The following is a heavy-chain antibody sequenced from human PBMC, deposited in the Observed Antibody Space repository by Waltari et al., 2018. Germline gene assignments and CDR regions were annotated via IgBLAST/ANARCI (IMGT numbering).Heavy chain of an antibody. V-gene: IGHV3-74*01. CDR1: GFRFDDYW. CDR3: ARDTPGDGIDY. D-gene: IGHD7-27*01. J-gene: IGHJ4*02. CDR2: VNHDGTHT. Sequence: DVELVESGGGIVEPGGSLRLSCVASGFRFDDYWMPWVRQDPEKGLLGVSHVNHDGTHTTYADFVKGRFTVSRDNAKNTVFLQMNSLSAEDTAVYFCARDTPGDGIDYWGQGTLVTVSS.